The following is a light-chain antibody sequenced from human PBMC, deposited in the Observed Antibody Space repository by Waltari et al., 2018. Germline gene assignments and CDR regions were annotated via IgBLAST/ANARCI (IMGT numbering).Light chain of an antibody. CDR3: TSRDSSGDHLV. CDR1: SLRRFY. V-gene: IGLV3-19*01. CDR2: AKR. Sequence: SSELTQDPAVSVALGQTVTITCQGDSLRRFYASWYQQKPGQAPLLFISAKRNRPSGIPDRFSGSSSGNTASLTITGAQAEDEADYYCTSRDSSGDHLVFGGGTRLTVL. J-gene: IGLJ2*01.